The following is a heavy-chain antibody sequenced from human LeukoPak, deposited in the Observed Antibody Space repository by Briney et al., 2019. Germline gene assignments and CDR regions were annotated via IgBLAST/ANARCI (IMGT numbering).Heavy chain of an antibody. D-gene: IGHD3-3*01. J-gene: IGHJ3*02. Sequence: TTSETLSLTCTVSGGSISSGSYYWSWIRQPAGKGLEWIGRIYTSGSTNYNPSLKSRVTISVDTSKNQFSLKLSSVTAADTAVYYCARDWDTGDFWSGYSQAFDIWGQGTMVTVSS. CDR3: ARDWDTGDFWSGYSQAFDI. CDR1: GGSISSGSYY. V-gene: IGHV4-61*02. CDR2: IYTSGST.